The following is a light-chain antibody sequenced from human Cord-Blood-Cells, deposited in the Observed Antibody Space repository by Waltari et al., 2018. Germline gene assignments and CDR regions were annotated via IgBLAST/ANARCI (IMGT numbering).Light chain of an antibody. CDR1: QDISNY. Sequence: DLQMTQSPSSLSASVGDRVTITCPASQDISNYLNWYQQKPGKAPKLLIYDASNLETGVPSRFSGSGSRTDFTFTISSLQPEDIASYYCQQYDNLVTFGPGTKVDIK. J-gene: IGKJ3*01. CDR3: QQYDNLVT. CDR2: DAS. V-gene: IGKV1-33*01.